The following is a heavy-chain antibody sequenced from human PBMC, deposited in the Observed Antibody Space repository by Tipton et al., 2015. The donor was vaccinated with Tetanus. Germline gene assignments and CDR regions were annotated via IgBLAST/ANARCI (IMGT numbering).Heavy chain of an antibody. CDR1: GDSISSGPYS. D-gene: IGHD1-1*01. J-gene: IGHJ4*02. V-gene: IGHV4-31*03. Sequence: TLSLTCTVSGDSISSGPYSWSWLRQHPGKGLELIGYIYYSGTSYISPSLTRRVSIAVDTSRNQFSLNLTSVTVADSAVYFCARANNEFPKKGPFDYWGQGALVIVSS. CDR3: ARANNEFPKKGPFDY. CDR2: IYYSGTS.